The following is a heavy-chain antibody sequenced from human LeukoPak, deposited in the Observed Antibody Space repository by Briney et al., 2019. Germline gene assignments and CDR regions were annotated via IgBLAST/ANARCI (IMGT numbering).Heavy chain of an antibody. CDR3: ARLMASLEQWLGPRKSSYYYYYYMDV. CDR2: IYHSGSI. D-gene: IGHD6-19*01. CDR1: GGSISSSSYY. Sequence: SETLSLTCTVSGGSISSSSYYWGWIRQPPGKGLEWIGSIYHSGSIYYNSSLKSRVTISVDTSKNQFSLKLSSVTAADTAVYYCARLMASLEQWLGPRKSSYYYYYYMDVWGKGTTVTISS. J-gene: IGHJ6*03. V-gene: IGHV4-39*01.